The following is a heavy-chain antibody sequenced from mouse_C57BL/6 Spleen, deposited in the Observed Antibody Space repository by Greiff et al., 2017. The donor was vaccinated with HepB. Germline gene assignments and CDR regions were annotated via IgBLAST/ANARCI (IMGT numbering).Heavy chain of an antibody. CDR2: ISYDGSN. D-gene: IGHD2-3*01. V-gene: IGHV3-6*01. J-gene: IGHJ2*01. Sequence: ESGPGLVKPSQSLSLTCSVTGYSITSGYYWNWIRQFPGNKLEWMGYISYDGSNNYNPSLKNRISITRDTTKNQFFLKLNSVTTEDTATYYCASRWLQDFDYWGQGTTLTVSS. CDR3: ASRWLQDFDY. CDR1: GYSITSGYY.